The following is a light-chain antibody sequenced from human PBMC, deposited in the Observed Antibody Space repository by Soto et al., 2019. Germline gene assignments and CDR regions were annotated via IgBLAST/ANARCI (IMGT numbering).Light chain of an antibody. CDR3: QQYGSSGT. J-gene: IGKJ1*01. Sequence: VWTQAADAQCVAPGERATLSYKASQSVSNNYLAWYQQKPGQAPRLLIYGASNRATGIPDRFSGSGSGTDFTLTISRLEPEDFAVYYCQQYGSSGTFGQGTKVDIK. CDR1: QSVSNNY. CDR2: GAS. V-gene: IGKV3-20*01.